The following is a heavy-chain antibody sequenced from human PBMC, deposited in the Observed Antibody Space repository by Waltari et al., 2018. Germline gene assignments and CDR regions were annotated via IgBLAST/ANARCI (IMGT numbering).Heavy chain of an antibody. CDR3: AKVVSSGYPDM. D-gene: IGHD6-19*01. CDR2: IYSGDTT. Sequence: EVQLLESGGGLVQPGESLRLSCAGSGFTFGNYGMSWFRQAPGKGLEGVSGIYSGDTTDYADSVKGRFTISRDNSKSTVYLTMSSLRAEDTAVYYCAKVVSSGYPDMWGQGTMVTVSS. CDR1: GFTFGNYG. V-gene: IGHV3-23*03. J-gene: IGHJ3*02.